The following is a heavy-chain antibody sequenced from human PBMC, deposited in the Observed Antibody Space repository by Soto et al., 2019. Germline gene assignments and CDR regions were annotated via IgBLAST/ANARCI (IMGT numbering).Heavy chain of an antibody. CDR1: GGTFSSYT. V-gene: IGHV1-69*02. J-gene: IGHJ2*01. Sequence: QVQLVQSGAEVKKPGSSVKVSCKASGGTFSSYTISWVRQAPGQGLEWMGRILPILGIANDAQKFQGRVTITEDKSTNTAYMELSSLRSEDTAVYYCARGGYFDLWGRGTLVTVSS. CDR2: ILPILGIA. CDR3: ARGGYFDL.